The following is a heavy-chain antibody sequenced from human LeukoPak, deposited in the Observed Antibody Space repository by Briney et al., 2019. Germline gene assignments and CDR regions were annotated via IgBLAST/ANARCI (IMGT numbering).Heavy chain of an antibody. V-gene: IGHV3-48*03. CDR3: ARGGAFYGKDV. CDR2: IDTSDGTI. D-gene: IGHD1-26*01. Sequence: GGSLRLSCADSGFTFSTHEMNWVRQAPGKGLEWISYIDTSDGTIYYADSVKGRFTISRDNAKNSLYLQMNSLRAEDTAVYYCARGGAFYGKDVWGQGTTVIVSS. J-gene: IGHJ6*02. CDR1: GFTFSTHE.